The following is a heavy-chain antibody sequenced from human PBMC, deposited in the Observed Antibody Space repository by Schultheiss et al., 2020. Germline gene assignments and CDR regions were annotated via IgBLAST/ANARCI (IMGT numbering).Heavy chain of an antibody. CDR1: GFTFDDYA. V-gene: IGHV3-23*01. D-gene: IGHD2-2*01. Sequence: GGSLRLSCAASGFTFDDYAMHWVRQAPGKGLEWVSGISGSGGSTYHADSVKGRFTISRDSSKNTLYLQMNSLRAEDTAVYYCAREPDYFDYWGQGTLVTVSS. J-gene: IGHJ4*02. CDR3: AREPDYFDY. CDR2: ISGSGGST.